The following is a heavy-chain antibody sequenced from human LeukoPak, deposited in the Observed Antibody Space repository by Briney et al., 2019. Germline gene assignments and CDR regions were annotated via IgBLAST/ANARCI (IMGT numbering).Heavy chain of an antibody. J-gene: IGHJ4*02. CDR1: GGSFSGYY. Sequence: SETLSLTCAGYGGSFSGYYWTWILQPPGKGLEWIGEINHSGSTKYNPYLKSRVTISVDTSKNQFSLKLSSVTAADTAMYYCASPGGDEYYYGSGSQPRDYWGQGTLVTVSS. V-gene: IGHV4-34*01. CDR2: INHSGST. CDR3: ASPGGDEYYYGSGSQPRDY. D-gene: IGHD3-10*01.